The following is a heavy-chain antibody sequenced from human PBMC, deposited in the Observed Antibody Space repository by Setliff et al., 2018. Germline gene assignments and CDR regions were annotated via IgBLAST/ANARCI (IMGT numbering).Heavy chain of an antibody. D-gene: IGHD5-18*01. V-gene: IGHV1-69*13. CDR3: ASHFLTVMKYYYYMDV. Sequence: SVKVSCKASGGTFSNYCISWVRQAPAQGLEWMGGIMPKFGTPNRSQKFQGRVTITADESTSTAYMELSGLTSEDTAVYYCASHFLTVMKYYYYMDVWGKGTTVTVSS. CDR1: GGTFSNYC. CDR2: IMPKFGTP. J-gene: IGHJ6*03.